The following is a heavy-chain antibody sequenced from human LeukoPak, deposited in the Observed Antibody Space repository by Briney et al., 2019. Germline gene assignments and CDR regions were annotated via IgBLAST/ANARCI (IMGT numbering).Heavy chain of an antibody. Sequence: ASVKVSCKTSGYRFNEYYMHWVRQAPGQGPEWMGWININTGGTKYAQKFQGRVTMSWDTSISTAYMGLNRLTSDDTAVYYCARDYDILTGYFSPPDYWGQGTLVTVSS. CDR3: ARDYDILTGYFSPPDY. CDR2: ININTGGT. J-gene: IGHJ4*02. CDR1: GYRFNEYY. V-gene: IGHV1-2*02. D-gene: IGHD3-9*01.